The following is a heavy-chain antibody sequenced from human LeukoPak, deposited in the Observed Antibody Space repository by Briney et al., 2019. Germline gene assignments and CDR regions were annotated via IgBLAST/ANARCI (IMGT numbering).Heavy chain of an antibody. CDR2: IIPIFGTA. J-gene: IGHJ6*03. CDR3: ARGGSSIARYYYYYMDV. V-gene: IGHV1-69*05. D-gene: IGHD6-6*01. Sequence: SVKVSCKASGGTFSSYAISWVRQAPGQGLEWMGGIIPIFGTANYAQKFQGRVTITTDESTSTAYMELSSLRSEDTAEYYCARGGSSIARYYYYYMDVWGKGTTVTVSS. CDR1: GGTFSSYA.